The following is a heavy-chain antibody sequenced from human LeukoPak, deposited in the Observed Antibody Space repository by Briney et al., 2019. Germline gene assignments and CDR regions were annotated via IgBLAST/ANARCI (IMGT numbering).Heavy chain of an antibody. CDR2: ISSSSSYI. D-gene: IGHD3-3*01. CDR3: ARGGYDFWSGYYRVYYYYYYMDV. V-gene: IGHV3-21*01. J-gene: IGHJ6*03. Sequence: GGSLRLSCAASGFTFSSYSMNWVRQAPGKGLEWVSSISSSSSYIYYADSVKGRFTTSRDNAKNSLYLQMNSLRAEDTAVYYCARGGYDFWSGYYRVYYYYYYMDVWGKGTTVTVSS. CDR1: GFTFSSYS.